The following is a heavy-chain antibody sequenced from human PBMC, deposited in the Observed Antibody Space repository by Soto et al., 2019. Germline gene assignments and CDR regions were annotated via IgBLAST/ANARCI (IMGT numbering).Heavy chain of an antibody. D-gene: IGHD2-15*01. CDR3: ARLVVAATFDYDFYIDV. CDR2: MNPNSGNT. J-gene: IGHJ6*03. CDR1: GYTFTSYD. V-gene: IGHV1-8*01. Sequence: QVQLVQSGAEVKKPGASVKVSCKASGYTFTSYDINWVRQATGQGLEWMGWMNPNSGNTGYAQKFQGRVTMTRNTSISTAYVGLSSLISEDTAVYYCARLVVAATFDYDFYIDVWGKGTTVTVSS.